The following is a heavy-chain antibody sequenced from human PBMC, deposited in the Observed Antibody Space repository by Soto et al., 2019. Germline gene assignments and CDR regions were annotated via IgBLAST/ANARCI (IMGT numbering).Heavy chain of an antibody. CDR3: AKPRGPGYCTNGVCYRGSGPIDY. CDR1: GFTFSSYG. CDR2: ISYDGSNK. D-gene: IGHD2-8*01. Sequence: QVQLVESGGGVVQPGRSLRLSCAASGFTFSSYGMHWVRQAPGKGLEWVAVISYDGSNKYYADSVKGRFTISRDNSKNTLYLQMNSLRAEDTAVYYCAKPRGPGYCTNGVCYRGSGPIDYWGQGTLVTVSS. J-gene: IGHJ4*02. V-gene: IGHV3-30*18.